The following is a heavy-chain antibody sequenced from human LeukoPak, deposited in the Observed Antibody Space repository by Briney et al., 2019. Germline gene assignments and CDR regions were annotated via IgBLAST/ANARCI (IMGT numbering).Heavy chain of an antibody. CDR2: INPNSGGT. Sequence: ASVKVSCKASGYTFTGYYMHWVRQAPGQGLEWVGWINPNSGGTNYAQTFQGRVTMTRDTSISTAYMELSRLRSDDTAVNYCARGGTAGQNYYYGMDVWGQGTTVTVSS. D-gene: IGHD6-19*01. J-gene: IGHJ6*02. CDR1: GYTFTGYY. V-gene: IGHV1-2*02. CDR3: ARGGTAGQNYYYGMDV.